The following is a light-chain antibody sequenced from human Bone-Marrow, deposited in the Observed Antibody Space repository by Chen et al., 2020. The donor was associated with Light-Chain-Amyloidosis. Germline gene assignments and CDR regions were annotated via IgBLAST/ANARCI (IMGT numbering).Light chain of an antibody. J-gene: IGLJ2*01. CDR2: RNN. CDR3: AAWDDSLSGYVV. CDR1: SSNIGSNY. Sequence: QSVLTQPPSASGTPGQRVTISCSGSSSNIGSNYVYWYQQLPGTVPKLLIYRNNQRPYGVPDRFSGSKSGTSASLAISELRSEDEADYYCAAWDDSLSGYVVFGGGTKLTVL. V-gene: IGLV1-47*01.